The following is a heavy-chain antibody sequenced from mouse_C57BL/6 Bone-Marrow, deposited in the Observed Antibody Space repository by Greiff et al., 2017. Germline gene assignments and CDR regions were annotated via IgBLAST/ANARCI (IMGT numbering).Heavy chain of an antibody. CDR1: GFTFSDYG. V-gene: IGHV5-17*01. Sequence: EVKLVESGGGLVKPGGSLKLSCAASGFTFSDYGMHWVRQAPEKGLEWVAYISSGSSTIYYADTVKGRFTISRDNAKNTLFLQMTSLRSEDTAMYYCARRTYSNYTGGFDYWGQGTTLTVSS. CDR2: ISSGSSTI. J-gene: IGHJ2*01. D-gene: IGHD2-5*01. CDR3: ARRTYSNYTGGFDY.